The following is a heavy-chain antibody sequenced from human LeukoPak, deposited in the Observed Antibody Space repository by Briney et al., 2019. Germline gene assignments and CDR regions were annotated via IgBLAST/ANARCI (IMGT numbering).Heavy chain of an antibody. J-gene: IGHJ4*02. Sequence: GGSLRLSCAASGFTFSDYYMTWIRQAPGKGLEWVSYISSGSSYTDYADSVKGRFTISRNNAKNSLDLQMNILRAEDTALYYCARARGSIPSSSFDYWGQGALVTVSS. CDR2: ISSGSSYT. CDR3: ARARGSIPSSSFDY. V-gene: IGHV3-11*06. CDR1: GFTFSDYY. D-gene: IGHD6-6*01.